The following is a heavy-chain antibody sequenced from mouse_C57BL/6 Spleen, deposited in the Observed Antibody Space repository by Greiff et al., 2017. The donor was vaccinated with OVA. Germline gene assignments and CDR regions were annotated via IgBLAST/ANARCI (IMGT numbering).Heavy chain of an antibody. CDR3: ARSGYLRNY. Sequence: VQLQQSGPELVKPGASVKIPCKASGYTFTDYNMDWVKQRPGQGLEWIGNIYPSDSETHYNQKFKDKATLTVDKSSSTAYMQLSSLTSEDSAVYYCARSGYLRNYWGQGTTLTVSS. CDR2: IYPSDSET. CDR1: GYTFTDYN. J-gene: IGHJ2*01. V-gene: IGHV1-61*01. D-gene: IGHD3-1*01.